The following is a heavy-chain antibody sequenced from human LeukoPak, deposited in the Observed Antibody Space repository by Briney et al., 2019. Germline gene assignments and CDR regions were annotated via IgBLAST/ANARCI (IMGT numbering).Heavy chain of an antibody. V-gene: IGHV3-9*01. Sequence: PGGSLRLSWAASGFTLDDYAMPWVRQAPGKGLEWVSGISWNSGSIGYADSVKGRFTISRDNAKNSLYLQMNSLRAEDTALYYCAKETTRGGFDYWGQGTLVTVSS. CDR1: GFTLDDYA. CDR2: ISWNSGSI. CDR3: AKETTRGGFDY. J-gene: IGHJ4*02. D-gene: IGHD1-1*01.